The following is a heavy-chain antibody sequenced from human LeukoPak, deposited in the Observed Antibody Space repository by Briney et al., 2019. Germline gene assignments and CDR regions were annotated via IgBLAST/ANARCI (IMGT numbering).Heavy chain of an antibody. V-gene: IGHV3-64D*06. CDR1: GFTFSSYA. Sequence: GGSLRLSCSASGFTFSSYAMHWVRQAPGKGLECVSAISPDGSNTYYADSVKGRFSISRDNSKNTLYLQMSSLRPEDTAVYYCVPKGTEGYWGQGTLVTVSS. J-gene: IGHJ4*02. CDR2: ISPDGSNT. CDR3: VPKGTEGY.